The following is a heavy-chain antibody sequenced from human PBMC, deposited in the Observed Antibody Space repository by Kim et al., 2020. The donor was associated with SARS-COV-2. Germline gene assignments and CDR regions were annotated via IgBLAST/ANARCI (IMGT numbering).Heavy chain of an antibody. CDR3: ARRYYDSRGYYYFDS. J-gene: IGHJ4*02. V-gene: IGHV3-74*01. CDR1: GFTFRTYW. CDR2: TNGDGSTT. Sequence: GGSLRLSCAASGFTFRTYWMHWVRQAPGKGLVWVSRTNGDGSTTNYADSVKGRFTISRDNAKNTLYLQLNSLRAEDTAIYYCARRYYDSRGYYYFDSWGQGTLVTLP. D-gene: IGHD3-22*01.